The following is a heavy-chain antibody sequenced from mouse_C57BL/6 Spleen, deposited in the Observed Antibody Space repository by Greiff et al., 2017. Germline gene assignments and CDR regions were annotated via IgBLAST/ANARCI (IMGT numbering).Heavy chain of an antibody. V-gene: IGHV1-7*01. D-gene: IGHD2-5*01. J-gene: IGHJ4*01. CDR2: INPSSGYT. CDR3: ARRDSNHYYAMDY. Sequence: VQLQQSGAELAKPGASVKLSCKASGYTFTSYWMHWVKQRPGQGLEWIGYINPSSGYTKYNQKFKDKATLTADKSSSTAYMQLSSLTYEDSAVYYCARRDSNHYYAMDYWGQGTSVTVSS. CDR1: GYTFTSYW.